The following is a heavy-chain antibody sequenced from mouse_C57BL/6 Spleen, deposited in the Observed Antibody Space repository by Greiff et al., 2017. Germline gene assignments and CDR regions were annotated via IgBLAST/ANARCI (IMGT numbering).Heavy chain of an antibody. CDR3: SRERDYYSSSYWFAY. Sequence: QVQLQQPGAELVKPGASVKMSCKASGYTFTSYWITWVKQRPGQGLEWIGDIYPGSGSTNYNEKFKSKATLTVDTSSSTAYMQLSSLTSEDSAVYYCSRERDYYSSSYWFAYWGQGTLVTVSA. V-gene: IGHV1-55*01. J-gene: IGHJ3*01. D-gene: IGHD1-1*01. CDR1: GYTFTSYW. CDR2: IYPGSGST.